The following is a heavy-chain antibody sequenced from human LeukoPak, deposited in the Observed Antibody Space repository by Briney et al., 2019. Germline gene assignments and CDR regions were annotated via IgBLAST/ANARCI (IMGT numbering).Heavy chain of an antibody. CDR3: ARDHYYDSSGYYSISSLWY. Sequence: GGSLRLSCAASGFTFSSYAMHWVRQAPGKGLEWVAVISYDGSNKYYADSVKGRFTISRDNAKNSLYLQMNSLRAEDTAVYYCARDHYYDSSGYYSISSLWYWGQGTLVTVSS. CDR2: ISYDGSNK. CDR1: GFTFSSYA. V-gene: IGHV3-30-3*01. D-gene: IGHD3-22*01. J-gene: IGHJ4*02.